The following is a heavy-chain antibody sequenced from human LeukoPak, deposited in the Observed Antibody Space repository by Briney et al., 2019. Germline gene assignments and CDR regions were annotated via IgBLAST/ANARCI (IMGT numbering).Heavy chain of an antibody. CDR3: ARHSYSSSWYVVDY. Sequence: SETLSLTCTVSGGSISSSSYYWVWIRQPPGKGLEWIGSIYYSGSTYYNPSLKSRVTISVDTSKNQFSLKLSSVTAADAAVYYCARHSYSSSWYVVDYWGQGTLVTVSS. CDR2: IYYSGST. CDR1: GGSISSSSYY. V-gene: IGHV4-39*01. D-gene: IGHD6-13*01. J-gene: IGHJ4*02.